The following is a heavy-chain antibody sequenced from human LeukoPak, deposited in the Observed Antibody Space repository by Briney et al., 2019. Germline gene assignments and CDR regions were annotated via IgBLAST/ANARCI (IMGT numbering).Heavy chain of an antibody. D-gene: IGHD3-3*01. CDR3: GLEWDHGAFDP. CDR2: ISWDGGST. CDR1: GFTFDDYT. J-gene: IGHJ5*02. Sequence: GGSLRLSCAASGFTFDDYTMHWVRQAPGKGLEWVSLISWDGGSTYYADSVKGRFTISRDNSKNTLYLQMNSLRAEDTAVYYCGLEWDHGAFDPWAREPWSPSPQ. V-gene: IGHV3-43*01.